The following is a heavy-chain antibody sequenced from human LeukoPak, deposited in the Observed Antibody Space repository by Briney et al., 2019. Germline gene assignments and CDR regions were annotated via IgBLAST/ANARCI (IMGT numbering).Heavy chain of an antibody. Sequence: GGSLRLSCAASGFTFSSYSMNWVRQAPGKGLEWVSSISSSSSYIYYADSVKGRLTISRDNAKNSLYLQMNSLRAEDTAVYYCARLEESGYSYGLDYWGQGTLVTVSS. CDR3: ARLEESGYSYGLDY. J-gene: IGHJ4*02. CDR2: ISSSSSYI. D-gene: IGHD5-18*01. V-gene: IGHV3-21*01. CDR1: GFTFSSYS.